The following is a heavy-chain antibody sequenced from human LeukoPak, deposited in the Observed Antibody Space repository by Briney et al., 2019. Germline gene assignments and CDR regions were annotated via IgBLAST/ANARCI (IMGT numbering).Heavy chain of an antibody. CDR2: MSKSGYYT. CDR1: GFIFSDYA. Sequence: GGSLRLSCAASGFIFSDYAMSWVRQAPGKGLEWLSGMSKSGYYTYDTESVKGRFTISRDNSKNTLYLQMSDLRAEDTAIYYCAKFNGWELTEYYLDYWGHGTLVTVSS. CDR3: AKFNGWELTEYYLDY. V-gene: IGHV3-23*01. D-gene: IGHD1-26*01. J-gene: IGHJ4*01.